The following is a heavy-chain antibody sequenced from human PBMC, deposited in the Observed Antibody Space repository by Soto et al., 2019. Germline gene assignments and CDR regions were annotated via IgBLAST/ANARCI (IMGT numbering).Heavy chain of an antibody. D-gene: IGHD6-19*01. CDR3: ARSSSGWFRPNLGMDV. CDR1: GGSISSSNW. V-gene: IGHV4-4*02. J-gene: IGHJ6*02. Sequence: QVQLQESGPGLVKPSGTLSLTCAVSGGSISSSNWWSWVRQPPGKGLEWIGEIYHSGSTNYNPSLKRRVTISVDKSKNQFSLKLSSVTAADTAVYYCARSSSGWFRPNLGMDVWGQGTTVTVSS. CDR2: IYHSGST.